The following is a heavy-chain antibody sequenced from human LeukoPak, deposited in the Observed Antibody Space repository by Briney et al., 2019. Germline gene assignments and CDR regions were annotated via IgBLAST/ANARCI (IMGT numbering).Heavy chain of an antibody. CDR1: GFTVSSNY. V-gene: IGHV3-53*01. CDR3: ARGGDIVDNWFDP. CDR2: IYSGGST. Sequence: GGSLRLSCAASGFTVSSNYMSWVRQAPGKGLEWVSVIYSGGSTYYADSVKGRFTISRDNSKNTLYLQMNSLRAEDTAVYYCARGGDIVDNWFDPWGQGTLVTVS. D-gene: IGHD2-15*01. J-gene: IGHJ5*02.